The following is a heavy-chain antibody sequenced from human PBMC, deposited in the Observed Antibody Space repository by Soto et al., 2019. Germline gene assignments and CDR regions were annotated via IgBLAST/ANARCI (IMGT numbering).Heavy chain of an antibody. CDR2: IYPGDYDT. J-gene: IGHJ6*02. D-gene: IGHD6-6*01. CDR3: ASKEYSSSSECYYCYGMDF. CDR1: GYSFTSYW. Sequence: GESLKISCKGSGYSFTSYWIGWVRQMPRKGLEWMGIIYPGDYDTRYSPSFQGQVTISADKSISTAYLQWSSLKASDTAMYYCASKEYSSSSECYYCYGMDFWGQGTTVTAS. V-gene: IGHV5-51*01.